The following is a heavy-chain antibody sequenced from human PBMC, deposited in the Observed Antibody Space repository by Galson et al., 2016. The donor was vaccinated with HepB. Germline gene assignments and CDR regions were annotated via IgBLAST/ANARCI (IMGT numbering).Heavy chain of an antibody. CDR1: GGPITSSY. CDR2: MYYDGTT. Sequence: SETLSLTCTVSGGPITSSYWSWIRQPPGKGLEWIGYMYYDGTTNYTPSLKSRVTISADTSKNQFSLKLSSVTAADTAVYYCARTGVVVGSTRGGWFDPWGQGTLVTVSS. V-gene: IGHV4-59*01. D-gene: IGHD2-15*01. J-gene: IGHJ5*02. CDR3: ARTGVVVGSTRGGWFDP.